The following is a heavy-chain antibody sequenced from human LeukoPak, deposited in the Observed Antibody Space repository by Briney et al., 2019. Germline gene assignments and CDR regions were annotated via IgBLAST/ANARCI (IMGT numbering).Heavy chain of an antibody. CDR1: IDSFSNYH. J-gene: IGHJ4*02. CDR3: ARDRYILRYSGMLAY. D-gene: IGHD6-13*01. V-gene: IGHV4-34*01. Sequence: SSETLSLTCAVYIDSFSNYHWNWIRQTPAKGMEWIGEVNESGGTNISPSLKSRVSMSVDTSKNQFSLRLSSVAAADTAVYYCARDRYILRYSGMLAYWGQGTLVTVSS. CDR2: VNESGGT.